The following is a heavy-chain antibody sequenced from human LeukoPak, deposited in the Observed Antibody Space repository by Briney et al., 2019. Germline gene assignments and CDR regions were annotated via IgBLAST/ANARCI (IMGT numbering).Heavy chain of an antibody. Sequence: GGSLRLSCAASGFLFRTYWMTWVRQAPGKGLEWVANIMTDGSEQHYLDSVKGRFHISRDNANNSLSLQMNSLRAEDTAVYYCARGANPDDFWGQGTLVTVSS. V-gene: IGHV3-7*01. J-gene: IGHJ4*02. CDR1: GFLFRTYW. CDR2: IMTDGSEQ. CDR3: ARGANPDDF.